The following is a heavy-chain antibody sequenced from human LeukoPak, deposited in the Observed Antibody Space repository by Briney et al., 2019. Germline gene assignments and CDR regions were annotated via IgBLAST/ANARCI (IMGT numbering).Heavy chain of an antibody. CDR1: GGSISSSSYY. D-gene: IGHD6-6*01. V-gene: IGHV4-39*01. Sequence: SETLSLTCTVSGGSISSSSYYWGWIRQPPGKGLEWIGSIYYSGSTYYNPSLKSRVTISVDTSKNQFSLKLSSVTAADTAVYYCARNVLGTENSSSSGDYYYYMDVWGKGTTVTVSS. CDR3: ARNVLGTENSSSSGDYYYYMDV. CDR2: IYYSGST. J-gene: IGHJ6*03.